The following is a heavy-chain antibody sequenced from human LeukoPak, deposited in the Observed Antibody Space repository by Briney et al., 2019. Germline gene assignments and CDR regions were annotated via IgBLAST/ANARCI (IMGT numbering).Heavy chain of an antibody. CDR1: GFPFSGYS. D-gene: IGHD3-9*01. CDR3: ARDGDLTPRGHAFDI. V-gene: IGHV3-21*01. J-gene: IGHJ3*02. CDR2: ISSSSSYI. Sequence: GGSLRLSCAASGFPFSGYSMNWVRQAPGKGLEWVSSISSSSSYIYYADSVKGRFTISRDNAKNSLYLQMNSLRAEDTAVYYCARDGDLTPRGHAFDIWGQGTMVTVSS.